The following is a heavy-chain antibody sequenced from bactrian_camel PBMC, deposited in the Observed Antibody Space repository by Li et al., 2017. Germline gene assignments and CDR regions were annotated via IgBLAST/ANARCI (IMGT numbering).Heavy chain of an antibody. D-gene: IGHD3*01. CDR1: GYTYSSYC. CDR2: IDSDGVT. Sequence: QLVESGGGSVQTGGSLRLSCAASGYTYSSYCMGWFRQAPGKEREGVAVIDSDGVTSYAESVKGRFTISKANAKDTLYLQMNNLKPEDTAVYYCAADSPTARADVRTLYAMYLGQGTQVTVS. V-gene: IGHV3S26*01. J-gene: IGHJ4*01. CDR3: AADSPTARADVRTLYAMY.